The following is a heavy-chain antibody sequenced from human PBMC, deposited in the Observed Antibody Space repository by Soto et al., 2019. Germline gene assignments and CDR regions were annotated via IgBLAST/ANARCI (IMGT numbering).Heavy chain of an antibody. CDR1: GYTFTSYG. J-gene: IGHJ6*02. V-gene: IGHV1-18*04. CDR3: ARDFPITMVRGVPPMIGMDV. Sequence: GASVKVSCNASGYTFTSYGISWVRPAPGQGLEWMGWLSAYNGHTNYPQKLQGRVTMTTDTSKSTAYMELRSLRSDDTAVYYCARDFPITMVRGVPPMIGMDVWGQGTTVTVSS. D-gene: IGHD3-10*01. CDR2: LSAYNGHT.